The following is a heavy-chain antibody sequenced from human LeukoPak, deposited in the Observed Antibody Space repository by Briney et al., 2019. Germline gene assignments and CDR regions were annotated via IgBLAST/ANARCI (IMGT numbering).Heavy chain of an antibody. J-gene: IGHJ4*02. CDR1: GGSISSGDYY. D-gene: IGHD3-3*01. CDR3: ARTPSIAIFGVVLDY. V-gene: IGHV4-30-4*08. CDR2: IYYSGRT. Sequence: PSETLSLTCTVSGGSISSGDYYWSWIRQPPGKGLEWVGYIYYSGRTYDNTSLKSRVNISVDTSKNQFSLKLSSVTAADTAVYYCARTPSIAIFGVVLDYWGQGTLVTVSS.